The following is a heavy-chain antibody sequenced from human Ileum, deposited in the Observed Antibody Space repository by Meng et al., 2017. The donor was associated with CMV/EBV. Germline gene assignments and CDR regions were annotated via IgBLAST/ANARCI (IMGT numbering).Heavy chain of an antibody. V-gene: IGHV1-18*01. J-gene: IGHJ6*02. D-gene: IGHD2-2*01. CDR2: ISAYNGDT. CDR1: YTCTNYG. CDR3: ARVGGYCSTTSHPCMDV. Sequence: YTCTNYGVSWVRQAPGQGLEWMGWISAYNGDTEYAQKFQGRVTMTTGTSTSTAYMELRSLRSDDTAVYYCARVGGYCSTTSHPCMDVWGQGTTVTVSS.